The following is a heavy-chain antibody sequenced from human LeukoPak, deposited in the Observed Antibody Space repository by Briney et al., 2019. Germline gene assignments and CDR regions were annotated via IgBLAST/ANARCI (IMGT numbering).Heavy chain of an antibody. V-gene: IGHV3-13*04. CDR3: ASEKRGSLYYYGMDV. Sequence: GGSLRLSCAASGFTFSSYDMHWVRQSTGKGLEWVSAIGTAGDTYYPGSAKGRFTISRENAKNSLYLQMNSLRAGDTAVYYCASEKRGSLYYYGMDVWGQGTTVTVSS. CDR2: IGTAGDT. J-gene: IGHJ6*02. D-gene: IGHD1-26*01. CDR1: GFTFSSYD.